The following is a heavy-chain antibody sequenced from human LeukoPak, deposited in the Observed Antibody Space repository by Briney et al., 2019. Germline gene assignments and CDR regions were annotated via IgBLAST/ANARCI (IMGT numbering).Heavy chain of an antibody. J-gene: IGHJ6*02. Sequence: PGGSLRLSCAASGFTFSSYGMHWVRQAPGKGLEWVAVIWYDGSNKYYADSVKGRFTISRDNSKNTLYLQMNSLRAEDTAVYYCARHWGSSSRPYGMDVWGQGTTVTVSS. CDR2: IWYDGSNK. D-gene: IGHD6-13*01. V-gene: IGHV3-33*01. CDR3: ARHWGSSSRPYGMDV. CDR1: GFTFSSYG.